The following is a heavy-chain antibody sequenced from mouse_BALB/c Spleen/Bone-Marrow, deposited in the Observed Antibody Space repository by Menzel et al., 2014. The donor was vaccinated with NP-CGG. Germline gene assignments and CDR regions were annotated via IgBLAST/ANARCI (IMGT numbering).Heavy chain of an antibody. J-gene: IGHJ2*01. CDR1: GFTFTDYY. CDR2: IRNKANGYTT. Sequence: DVKLVESGGGLVQPGGSLILSCATSGFTFTDYYMSWVRQPPGKALEWLGFIRNKANGYTTEYSASVKGRFTTSRDNSQSILYLQMNTLRAEDSATYYCARDIGRLLFDYWGQGTTLTVSS. V-gene: IGHV7-3*02. D-gene: IGHD1-2*01. CDR3: ARDIGRLLFDY.